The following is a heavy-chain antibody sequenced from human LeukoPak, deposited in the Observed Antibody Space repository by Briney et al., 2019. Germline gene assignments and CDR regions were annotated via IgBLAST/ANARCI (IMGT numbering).Heavy chain of an antibody. CDR3: ARSRGGYPGDRVDH. Sequence: GGSLRLSCAASGFTFSNYAMSWVRQAPGKGLEWVSGIGGSGGSTYYADSVKGRFTNSRENSKNTLYLQMNSLRAEDTAVYYCARSRGGYPGDRVDHWGQGPLVTVSS. CDR2: IGGSGGST. J-gene: IGHJ4*02. D-gene: IGHD1-26*01. CDR1: GFTFSNYA. V-gene: IGHV3-23*01.